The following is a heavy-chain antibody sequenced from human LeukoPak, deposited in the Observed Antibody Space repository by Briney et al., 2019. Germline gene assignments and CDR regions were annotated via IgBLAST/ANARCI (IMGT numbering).Heavy chain of an antibody. J-gene: IGHJ6*02. CDR1: GFTFSSYW. V-gene: IGHV3-7*03. CDR2: INHNGNVN. D-gene: IGHD3-16*01. Sequence: GGSLRLSCAASGFTFSSYWMNWARQAPGKGLEWVASINHNGNVNYYVDSVEGRFTISRDNAKNSLYLQMCNLRAEDTAVYCCARGGGLDVWGQGATVTVSS. CDR3: ARGGGLDV.